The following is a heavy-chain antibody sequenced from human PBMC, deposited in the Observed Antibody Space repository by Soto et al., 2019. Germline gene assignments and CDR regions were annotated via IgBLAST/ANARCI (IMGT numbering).Heavy chain of an antibody. J-gene: IGHJ4*02. V-gene: IGHV3-33*01. D-gene: IGHD3-10*01. CDR1: GFTFSSYG. Sequence: GGSLRLSCAASGFTFSSYGMHWVRQAPGKGLEWVAVIWYDGSNKYYADSVKGRFTISRDNSKNTLYLQMNSLRAEDTAVYYCARDGGKYYYGSGSYLTFDYWGQGTLVTVSS. CDR2: IWYDGSNK. CDR3: ARDGGKYYYGSGSYLTFDY.